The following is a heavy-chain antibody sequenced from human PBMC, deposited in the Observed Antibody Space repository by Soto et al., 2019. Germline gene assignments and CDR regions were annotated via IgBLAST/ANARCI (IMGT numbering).Heavy chain of an antibody. V-gene: IGHV1-2*02. CDR2: FNPNSGDT. Sequence: ASVKVSCKASGYIFTAYSMHWVRQAPGQGLERVGWFNPNSGDTIYAQKFQGRVTLTGDTSISTAYMELYSLTSDDTAVYYCAREASAVISLDYWGQGTLVTVSS. D-gene: IGHD6-19*01. CDR3: AREASAVISLDY. CDR1: GYIFTAYS. J-gene: IGHJ4*02.